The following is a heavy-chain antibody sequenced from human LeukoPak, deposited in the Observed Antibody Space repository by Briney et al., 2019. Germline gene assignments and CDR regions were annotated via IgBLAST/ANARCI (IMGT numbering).Heavy chain of an antibody. Sequence: GGSLRLSCAASGFTFSQYSMNWVRQAPGKGLEWVSYISDRTNTIYYSDSVKGRFTISRDDAKNSLYLQMNSLRAGDTAVYYCARGFRSYCGGDCSIFDLWGRGTLVTVSS. J-gene: IGHJ2*01. D-gene: IGHD2-21*02. V-gene: IGHV3-48*04. CDR3: ARGFRSYCGGDCSIFDL. CDR1: GFTFSQYS. CDR2: ISDRTNTI.